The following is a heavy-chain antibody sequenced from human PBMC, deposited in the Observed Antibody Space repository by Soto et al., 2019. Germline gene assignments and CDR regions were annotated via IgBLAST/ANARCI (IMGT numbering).Heavy chain of an antibody. J-gene: IGHJ4*02. CDR1: GFTFSSYS. V-gene: IGHV3-21*01. D-gene: IGHD6-19*01. CDR3: ARVSPLYSSGWYTY. Sequence: GGSLRLSCAASGFTFSSYSMNWVRQAPGKGLEWVSSISSSSSYIYYADSVKGRFTISRDNAKNSLYLQMNSLRAEDTAVYYCARVSPLYSSGWYTYWGKGTLVTVPS. CDR2: ISSSSSYI.